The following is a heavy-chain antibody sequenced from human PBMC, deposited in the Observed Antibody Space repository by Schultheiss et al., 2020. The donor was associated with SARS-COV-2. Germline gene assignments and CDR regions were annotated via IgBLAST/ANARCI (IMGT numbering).Heavy chain of an antibody. Sequence: GGSLRLSCAASGFTFSSYAMHWVRQAPGKGLEWVAVISYDGSNKYYADSVKGRFTISRDNSKNTLYLQMGSLRAEDMAVYYCVKDVGYCSSTSCYDNEVDYYYYGMDVWGQGTTVTVSS. V-gene: IGHV3-30*04. J-gene: IGHJ6*02. CDR1: GFTFSSYA. CDR2: ISYDGSNK. CDR3: VKDVGYCSSTSCYDNEVDYYYYGMDV. D-gene: IGHD2-2*01.